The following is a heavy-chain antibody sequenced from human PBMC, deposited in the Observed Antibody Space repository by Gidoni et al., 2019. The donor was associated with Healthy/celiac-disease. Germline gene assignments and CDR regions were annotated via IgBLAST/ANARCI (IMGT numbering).Heavy chain of an antibody. V-gene: IGHV1-18*01. CDR3: ARTTLSRIAAAGTDY. Sequence: QVQQVQSGAEVQKPGASVKVSCKASGYTFTSYGISWVRQAPGEGLEWMGWIRPYKGNTNYAQKLQGRVTMTTDTSTSTAYRELRSLRSDDTAVYYCARTTLSRIAAAGTDYWGQGTLVTVSS. D-gene: IGHD6-13*01. J-gene: IGHJ4*02. CDR1: GYTFTSYG. CDR2: IRPYKGNT.